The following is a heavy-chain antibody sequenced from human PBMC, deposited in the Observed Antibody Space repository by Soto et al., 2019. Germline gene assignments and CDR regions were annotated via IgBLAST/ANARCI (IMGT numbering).Heavy chain of an antibody. CDR3: ARDGGYYYGSGSYQFDY. D-gene: IGHD3-10*01. V-gene: IGHV3-64*01. CDR2: ISSNGGST. Sequence: EVQLVESGGGLVQPGGSLRLSCAASGFTFSSYAMHWVRQAPGKGLEYVSAISSNGGSTYYANSVKGRFTISRGNSKNTLYLQMGSLRAEDMAVYYCARDGGYYYGSGSYQFDYWGQGTLVTVSS. CDR1: GFTFSSYA. J-gene: IGHJ4*02.